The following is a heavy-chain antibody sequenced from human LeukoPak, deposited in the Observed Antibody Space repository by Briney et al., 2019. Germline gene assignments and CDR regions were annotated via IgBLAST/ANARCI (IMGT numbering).Heavy chain of an antibody. D-gene: IGHD1-26*01. CDR3: ARAGGSSRWRFDY. CDR1: GGTFSSYA. CDR2: IIPIFGTA. J-gene: IGHJ4*02. Sequence: ASVKVSCKASGGTFSSYAISWVRQAPGQGLEWMGGIIPIFGTANYAQKFQGRVTITRDTSASTAYMELSSLRSEDTAVYYCARAGGSSRWRFDYWGQGTLVTVSS. V-gene: IGHV1-69*05.